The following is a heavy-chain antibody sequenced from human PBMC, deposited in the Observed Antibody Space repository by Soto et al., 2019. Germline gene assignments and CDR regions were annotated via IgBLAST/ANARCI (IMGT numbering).Heavy chain of an antibody. Sequence: ASVKVSCKASGYTFSSYAMHWVRQAPGQRLEWMGWINAGYGNTKSSQKFQDRVTISRDTSASTAYMELTSLRSEDTAVYYCARDTGDGPFDLRGQGNRVRVFS. CDR1: GYTFSSYA. CDR2: INAGYGNT. V-gene: IGHV1-3*01. CDR3: ARDTGDGPFDL. D-gene: IGHD7-27*01. J-gene: IGHJ4*02.